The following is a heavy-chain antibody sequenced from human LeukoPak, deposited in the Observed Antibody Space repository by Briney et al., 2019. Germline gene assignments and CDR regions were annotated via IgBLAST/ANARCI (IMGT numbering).Heavy chain of an antibody. CDR3: AKDRHWGLDY. J-gene: IGHJ4*02. CDR1: GCTFSNKR. D-gene: IGHD7-27*01. Sequence: GGFLRLSCAASGCTFSNKRMNWVRKAPGRGLEWVSAISGNGGTTYYADSVKGRFTISRDNSKNTLFLQMNILRAEDTAVYYCAKDRHWGLDYWGQGALVTVSS. CDR2: ISGNGGTT. V-gene: IGHV3-23*01.